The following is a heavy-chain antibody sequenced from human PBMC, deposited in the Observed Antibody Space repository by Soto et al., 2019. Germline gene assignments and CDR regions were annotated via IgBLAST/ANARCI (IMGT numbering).Heavy chain of an antibody. Sequence: QVQLVQSGAEVKKPGSSVKVSCKASGGTFSSYAISWVRQAPGQGLEWMGGIIPIFGTANYAQKFQGRVTITAAESTSTAYMELSSLRSEDTAVYYCARSSNYDFWSGYRHYYYYGMDVWGQGTTVTVSS. D-gene: IGHD3-3*01. J-gene: IGHJ6*02. CDR2: IIPIFGTA. CDR3: ARSSNYDFWSGYRHYYYYGMDV. V-gene: IGHV1-69*01. CDR1: GGTFSSYA.